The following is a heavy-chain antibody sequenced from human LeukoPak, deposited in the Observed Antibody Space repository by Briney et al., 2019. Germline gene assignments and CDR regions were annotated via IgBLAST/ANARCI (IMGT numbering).Heavy chain of an antibody. Sequence: SETLSLTCAVYGGSFSGYYWSWIRQPPGKGLEWIGEINHSGSTNYNPPLKSRVTISVDTSKNQFSLKLSSVTAADTAVYYCARGWGIDYWGQGTLVTVSS. CDR1: GGSFSGYY. D-gene: IGHD7-27*01. CDR3: ARGWGIDY. V-gene: IGHV4-34*01. CDR2: INHSGST. J-gene: IGHJ4*02.